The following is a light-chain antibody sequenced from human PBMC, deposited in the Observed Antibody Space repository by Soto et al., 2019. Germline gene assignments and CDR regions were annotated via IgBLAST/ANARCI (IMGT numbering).Light chain of an antibody. V-gene: IGKV1-13*02. Sequence: AVQLTQSPSSLSASVGDRVTISCRASQGIGSALAWYQQNPGKAPKVLIYDASSLESGVPSRFSGSGSGTDFTLTISSLPPEDFASYYCQQFNSFPLTFGGGTKVEIK. CDR3: QQFNSFPLT. CDR1: QGIGSA. J-gene: IGKJ4*01. CDR2: DAS.